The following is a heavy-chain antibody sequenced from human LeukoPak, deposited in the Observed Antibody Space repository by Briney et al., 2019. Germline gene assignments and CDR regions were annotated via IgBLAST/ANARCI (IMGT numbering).Heavy chain of an antibody. CDR1: GFTFSSYA. J-gene: IGHJ4*02. Sequence: GGSLRLSCAASGFTFSSYAMHWVRQAPGKGLEWVAVISYDGSNKYYADSVKGRFTISRDNSKNTLYLQMNSLRAEDTAVYYCARDLRVVVPAKAFDYWGQGTLVTVSS. V-gene: IGHV3-30-3*01. CDR2: ISYDGSNK. CDR3: ARDLRVVVPAKAFDY. D-gene: IGHD2-2*01.